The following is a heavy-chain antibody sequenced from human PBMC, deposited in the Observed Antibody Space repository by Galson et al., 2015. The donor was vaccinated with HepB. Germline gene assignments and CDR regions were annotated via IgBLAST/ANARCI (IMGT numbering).Heavy chain of an antibody. V-gene: IGHV3-73*01. CDR1: GFTFSGSA. Sequence: ALRLSCAASGFTFSGSAMHWVRQASGKGLEWVGRIRSKANSYATAYAASVKGRFTISRDDSKNTAYLQMNSLKTEDTAVYYCTRHLGGYFDQDNSGVSDYWGQGTLVTVSS. J-gene: IGHJ4*02. CDR3: TRHLGGYFDQDNSGVSDY. D-gene: IGHD3-9*01. CDR2: IRSKANSYAT.